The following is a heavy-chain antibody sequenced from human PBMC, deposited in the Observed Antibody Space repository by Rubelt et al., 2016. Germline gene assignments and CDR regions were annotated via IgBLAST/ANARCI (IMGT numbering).Heavy chain of an antibody. CDR3: ATGPLGGWSEY. D-gene: IGHD6-19*01. Sequence: QVQLVQSGAEVRKPGASVKVSCKASGSTFTHDVIHWVRQAPGQRPELLGWFTADSGTTRYSEHCQGRVTITRDRSATTVDMELSSLRCEDTAVYFGATGPLGGWSEYWGQGTQVTVSS. J-gene: IGHJ4*02. CDR2: FTADSGTT. V-gene: IGHV1-3*01. CDR1: GSTFTHDV.